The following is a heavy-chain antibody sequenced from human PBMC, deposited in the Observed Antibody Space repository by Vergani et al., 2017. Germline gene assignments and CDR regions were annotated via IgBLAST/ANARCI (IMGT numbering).Heavy chain of an antibody. Sequence: QVQLVQSGAEVKKPGASVKVSCKASGYTFTSYGISWVRQAPGQGLEWMGWISAYNGNSNYAQKHQGRVTMTTDKSTSTAYMELRSLRSDDTAVYYCARDRIXYYYESSGYYNEYYYYYGMDVWGQGTTVTVSS. CDR2: ISAYNGNS. V-gene: IGHV1-18*01. D-gene: IGHD3-22*01. J-gene: IGHJ6*02. CDR1: GYTFTSYG. CDR3: ARDRIXYYYESSGYYNEYYYYYGMDV.